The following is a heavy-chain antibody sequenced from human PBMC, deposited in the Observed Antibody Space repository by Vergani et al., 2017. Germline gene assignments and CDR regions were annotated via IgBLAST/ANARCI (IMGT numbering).Heavy chain of an antibody. V-gene: IGHV3-23*01. CDR3: AKDPSAPTVTSDNYYYDDMDV. CDR2: ISAGGEST. D-gene: IGHD4-11*01. J-gene: IGHJ6*02. Sequence: EVQLLESGGGLVQPGRSLRLSCAGSGFIFSDYGMTWVRQAPGRGLEWVSAISAGGESTFYADSVKGRFIISRDNSKNTLYLQMNSLRAEDTAVYYCAKDPSAPTVTSDNYYYDDMDVWGQGTTVTVSS. CDR1: GFIFSDYG.